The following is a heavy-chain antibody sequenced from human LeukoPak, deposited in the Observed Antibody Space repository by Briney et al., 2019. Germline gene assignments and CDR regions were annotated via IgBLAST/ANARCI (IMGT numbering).Heavy chain of an antibody. Sequence: PGGSLRLSCAASGFTFSSCAMSWVRQAPGRGLEWVSTISHTGGSTHYADSVKGRFTISRDNSENTVYLQVNTVRADDTAVYYCAKANSGSYLDYFDSWGQGTLVTVSS. CDR3: AKANSGSYLDYFDS. J-gene: IGHJ4*02. D-gene: IGHD1-26*01. CDR2: ISHTGGST. CDR1: GFTFSSCA. V-gene: IGHV3-23*01.